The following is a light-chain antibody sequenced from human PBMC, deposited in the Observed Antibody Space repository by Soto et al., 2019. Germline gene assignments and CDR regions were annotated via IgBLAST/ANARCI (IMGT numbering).Light chain of an antibody. V-gene: IGKV3-11*01. J-gene: IGKJ1*01. CDR1: QSVSSY. CDR2: DAS. CDR3: QQRSNWPVT. Sequence: EIVLTQAPATLSLSPGERATLSCRASQSVSSYLAWYQQKPGQAPRLLIYDASNRATGIPARFSGSGSGTDFTLPISRLAPADFAVYACQQRSNWPVTFGQGTKVEIK.